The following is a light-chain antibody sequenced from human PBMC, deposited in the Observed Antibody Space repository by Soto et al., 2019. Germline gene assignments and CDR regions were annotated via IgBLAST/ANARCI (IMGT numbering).Light chain of an antibody. J-gene: IGKJ5*01. V-gene: IGKV3-11*01. Sequence: EIVLTQSPGTLSLSPGERATLSCRTSQSVSIYLAWYQQKPGQAPRLVIHDTSNRATGIPARFSGSGSGTDFTLTISSLEPEDFAVYYCQQRLSWPPITFGQGTRLEIK. CDR1: QSVSIY. CDR3: QQRLSWPPIT. CDR2: DTS.